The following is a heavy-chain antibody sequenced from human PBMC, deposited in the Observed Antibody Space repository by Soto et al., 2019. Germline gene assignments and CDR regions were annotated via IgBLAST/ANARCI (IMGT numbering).Heavy chain of an antibody. CDR2: IIPILGIA. CDR3: AREGRYCSGGSCYSPGAFDI. J-gene: IGHJ3*02. V-gene: IGHV1-69*04. D-gene: IGHD2-15*01. Sequence: GASVKVSCKASGGTFSSYTISWVRQAPGQGLEWMGRIIPILGIANYAQKFQGRVTITADKSTSTAYMELSSLRSEDTAVYYCAREGRYCSGGSCYSPGAFDIWGEATMVTVSS. CDR1: GGTFSSYT.